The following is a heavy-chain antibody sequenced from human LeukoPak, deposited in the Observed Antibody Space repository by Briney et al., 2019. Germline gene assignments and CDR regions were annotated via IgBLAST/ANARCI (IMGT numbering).Heavy chain of an antibody. J-gene: IGHJ6*02. CDR1: GFTFSSYS. D-gene: IGHD2-2*01. Sequence: GGSLRLSCAASGFTFSSYSMNWVRQAPGKGLEWVSYISSSSSTIYYADSVKGRFTISRDNAKNSLYLQMNSLRAEDTAVYYCARERGGYCSSTSCYYYGMDVWGQGTTVTVSS. V-gene: IGHV3-48*01. CDR3: ARERGGYCSSTSCYYYGMDV. CDR2: ISSSSSTI.